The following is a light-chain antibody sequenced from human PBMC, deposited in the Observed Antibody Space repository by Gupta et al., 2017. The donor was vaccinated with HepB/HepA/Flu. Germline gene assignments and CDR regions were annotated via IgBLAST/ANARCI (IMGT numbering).Light chain of an antibody. V-gene: IGLV2-23*02. CDR3: CAYAGITTWV. J-gene: IGLJ3*02. CDR1: SSDVGTYNF. CDR2: EVS. Sequence: QSALTQPASVAGSPGHSITISCSGSSSDVGTYNFVCWYQQQPGKAPEVISYEVSQRRAGVSNRCSDSKSGNTASLTISGRQAEDDADYYCCAYAGITTWVFGGGTKLTVL.